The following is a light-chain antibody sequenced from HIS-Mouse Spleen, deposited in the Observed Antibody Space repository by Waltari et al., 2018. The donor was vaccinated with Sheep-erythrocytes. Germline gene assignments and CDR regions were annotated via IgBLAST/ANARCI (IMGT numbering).Light chain of an antibody. J-gene: IGLJ2*01. CDR2: QDS. CDR1: NLRDKY. Sequence: SDELTQPLSASVSPVHTASITCSVDNLRDKYACWYQQNPGHSPVLVIYQDSKRPSGIPERFSGSNSGNTATLTISGTQAMDEADYYCQAWDSSTVVFGGGTKLTVL. CDR3: QAWDSSTVV. V-gene: IGLV3-1*01.